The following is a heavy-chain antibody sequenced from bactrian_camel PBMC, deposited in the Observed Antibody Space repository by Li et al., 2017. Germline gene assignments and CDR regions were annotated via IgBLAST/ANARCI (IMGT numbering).Heavy chain of an antibody. D-gene: IGHD1*01. CDR1: TRRPNY. V-gene: IGHV3S33*01. J-gene: IGHJ4*01. CDR2: FKTLGSTA. CDR3: AAKLSGACALTGDYAY. Sequence: HVQLVESGGGSVQAGGSLRLSCTYTRRPNYVTWFRQGPGNGREGVAFKTLGSTAYYLDSVKGRFSISESDDKKTIYLRMTSLQPEDTDMYYCAAKLSGACALTGDYAYWGQGTQVTV.